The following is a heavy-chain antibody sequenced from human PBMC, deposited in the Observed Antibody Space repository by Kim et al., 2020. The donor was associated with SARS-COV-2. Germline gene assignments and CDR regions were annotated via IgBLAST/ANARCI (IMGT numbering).Heavy chain of an antibody. CDR2: INHSGST. CDR3: ATGYGDYGSVFDY. J-gene: IGHJ4*02. V-gene: IGHV4-34*01. CDR1: GGSFSGYY. Sequence: SETLSLTCAVYGGSFSGYYWSWIRQPPGKGLEWIGEINHSGSTNYNPSLKSRVTISVDTSKNQFSLKLSSVTAADTAVYYCATGYGDYGSVFDYWGQGTLVTVSS. D-gene: IGHD4-17*01.